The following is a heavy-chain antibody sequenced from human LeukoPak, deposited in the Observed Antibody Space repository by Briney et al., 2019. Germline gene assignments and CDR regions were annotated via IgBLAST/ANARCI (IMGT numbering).Heavy chain of an antibody. Sequence: PGGSLRLSCAASGFTFSSYGMHWVRQAPGKGLEWVAVISYDGSNKYYADSVKGRFTISRDNSKNTLYLQMNSLRAEDTAVYYCARPTVVTRGDAFDIWGQGTMVTVSS. CDR2: ISYDGSNK. V-gene: IGHV3-30*03. J-gene: IGHJ3*02. CDR1: GFTFSSYG. CDR3: ARPTVVTRGDAFDI. D-gene: IGHD4-23*01.